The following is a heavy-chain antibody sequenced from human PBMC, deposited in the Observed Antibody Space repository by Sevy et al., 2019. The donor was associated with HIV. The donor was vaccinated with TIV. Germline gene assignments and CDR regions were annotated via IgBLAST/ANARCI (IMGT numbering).Heavy chain of an antibody. CDR2: ISDSGSDT. V-gene: IGHV3-23*01. Sequence: GGSLRLSCAVSGFTFNNHAMTWVRQAPAKGLEWVSGISDSGSDTYYAASEKGRFTISRDNSKNTLYLQMNNLRAEDTALYYCVSGNGLFWGQGTLVTVSS. D-gene: IGHD1-1*01. J-gene: IGHJ4*02. CDR3: VSGNGLF. CDR1: GFTFNNHA.